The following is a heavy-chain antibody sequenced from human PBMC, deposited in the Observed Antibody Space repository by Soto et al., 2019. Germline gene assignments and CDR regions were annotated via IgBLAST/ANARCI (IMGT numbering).Heavy chain of an antibody. Sequence: SETLSLTCTVSGDSISGYYWSWIRQPPGKGLEWIGYIYYSGSTNYNPSLKSRVTISVDTSKNQFSLKLTSVTAADTVVYYCARVPCSSTSCYGYYFDYWGQGTLVTVS. CDR2: IYYSGST. CDR1: GDSISGYY. CDR3: ARVPCSSTSCYGYYFDY. D-gene: IGHD2-2*01. J-gene: IGHJ4*02. V-gene: IGHV4-59*01.